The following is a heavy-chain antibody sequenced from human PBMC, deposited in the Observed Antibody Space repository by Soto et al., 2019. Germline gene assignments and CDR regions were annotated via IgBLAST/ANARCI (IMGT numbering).Heavy chain of an antibody. CDR3: AIGPSGRSVYNCFDY. CDR2: ISSSTSYV. V-gene: IGHV3-21*06. CDR1: GFTFSSFG. J-gene: IGHJ4*02. Sequence: GGSLRLSCVAYGFTFSSFGMNWLRQAPGKGLEWVASISSSTSYVYYADSVKGRFSTSRDNAKNSLYLEMYSLRTEDTAVYYCAIGPSGRSVYNCFDYWGQGTPVTVSS. D-gene: IGHD5-12*01.